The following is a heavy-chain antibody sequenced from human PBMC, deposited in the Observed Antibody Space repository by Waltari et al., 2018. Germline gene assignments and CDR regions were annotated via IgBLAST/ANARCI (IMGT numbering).Heavy chain of an antibody. CDR3: ARHDYCDY. CDR2: NGTGCYT. Sequence: EVQLVETGGGLIQPGGSLRLSCAASGFAVSSNYMSWVRQAPGKGVEGVSVNGTGCYTDYAESGRGRFTISRDNSKNMVYLQRNSLRADDTAVYFCARHDYCDYWGQGTLVTVSS. J-gene: IGHJ4*02. V-gene: IGHV3-53*02. CDR1: GFAVSSNY.